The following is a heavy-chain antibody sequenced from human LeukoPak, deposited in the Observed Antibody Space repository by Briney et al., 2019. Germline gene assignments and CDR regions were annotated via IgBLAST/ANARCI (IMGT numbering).Heavy chain of an antibody. J-gene: IGHJ4*02. CDR3: ARATPFDY. CDR2: IYHSGST. CDR1: GYSIGSGYY. V-gene: IGHV4-38-2*02. Sequence: SETLSLTCTVSGYSIGSGYYWGWIRQPPGKGLEWIGSIYHSGSTYYNPSLKSRVTISVDTSKNQFSLKLSSVTAADTAVYYCARATPFDYWGQGTLVTVSS.